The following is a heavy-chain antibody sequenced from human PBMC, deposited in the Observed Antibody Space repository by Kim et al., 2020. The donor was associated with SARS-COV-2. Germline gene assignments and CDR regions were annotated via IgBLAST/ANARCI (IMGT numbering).Heavy chain of an antibody. CDR3: ARDLGYCSGGSCFPLGY. Sequence: VKGRFTISRDNAKDSLSLQMNSLRDEDTAIYYCARDLGYCSGGSCFPLGYWGQGTLVTVSS. V-gene: IGHV3-48*02. J-gene: IGHJ4*02. D-gene: IGHD2-15*01.